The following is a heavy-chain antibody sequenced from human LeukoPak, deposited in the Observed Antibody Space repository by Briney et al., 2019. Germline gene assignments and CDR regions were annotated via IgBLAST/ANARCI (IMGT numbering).Heavy chain of an antibody. Sequence: MSSETLSLTCTVSGGSISSYYWSWIRQPPGKGLEWIGSIYYSGSTYYNPSLKSRVTISVDTSKNQFSLKLSSVTAADTAVYYCARQASRDYGDLYYFDYWGQGTLVTVSS. CDR1: GGSISSYY. J-gene: IGHJ4*02. CDR3: ARQASRDYGDLYYFDY. D-gene: IGHD4-17*01. V-gene: IGHV4-59*05. CDR2: IYYSGST.